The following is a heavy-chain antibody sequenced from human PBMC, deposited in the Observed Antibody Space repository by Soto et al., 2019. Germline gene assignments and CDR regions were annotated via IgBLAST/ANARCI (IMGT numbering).Heavy chain of an antibody. J-gene: IGHJ5*02. CDR3: ARGNPGEYCSSTSCPNWFDP. CDR2: IIPIFGTA. CDR1: GGTFSSYA. V-gene: IGHV1-69*01. Sequence: QVQLVQSGAEVKKPGSSVKVSCKASGGTFSSYAISWVRQAPGQGLEWMGGIIPIFGTANYAQKFQGRVTITADESTSTAYMELSSLRSEDTAVYYSARGNPGEYCSSTSCPNWFDPWGQGTLVTVSS. D-gene: IGHD2-2*01.